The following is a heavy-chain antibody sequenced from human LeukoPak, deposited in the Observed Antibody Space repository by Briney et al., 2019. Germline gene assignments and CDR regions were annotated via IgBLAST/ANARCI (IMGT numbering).Heavy chain of an antibody. D-gene: IGHD3-10*01. J-gene: IGHJ4*02. V-gene: IGHV1-18*01. CDR1: GYTFTSYG. Sequence: GASVKVSCKASGYTFTSYGISWVRQAPGQGLEWMGWISAYNGNTNYAQKLQGSVTMTTDTSTSTAYMELRSLRSDDTAVYYCARDNLRGVRGVTSMAPFDYWGQGTLVTVSS. CDR2: ISAYNGNT. CDR3: ARDNLRGVRGVTSMAPFDY.